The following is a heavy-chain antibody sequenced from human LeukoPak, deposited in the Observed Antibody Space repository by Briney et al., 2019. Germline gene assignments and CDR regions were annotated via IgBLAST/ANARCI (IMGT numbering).Heavy chain of an antibody. Sequence: SETLSLTCAVYGGSFSGYYWSWIRQPPGKGLEWIGEINHSGSTNYNPSLKSRVTISVDTSKNQFSLQLNSVTPEDTAVYYCAREGINRFGELFYGRVSFDYWGQGTLVTVSS. CDR3: AREGINRFGELFYGRVSFDY. D-gene: IGHD3-10*01. V-gene: IGHV4-34*01. CDR2: INHSGST. CDR1: GGSFSGYY. J-gene: IGHJ4*02.